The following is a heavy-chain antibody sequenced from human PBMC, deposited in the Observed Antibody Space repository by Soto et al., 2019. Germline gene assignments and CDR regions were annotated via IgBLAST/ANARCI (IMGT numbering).Heavy chain of an antibody. CDR2: ISPYNDYT. CDR3: ATPSYYYSSGSRNYHYSGMDV. D-gene: IGHD3-22*01. J-gene: IGHJ6*02. CDR1: GYTFSSYG. Sequence: QAQLVQSGAEVKNPGASVRVSCKASGYTFSSYGISWVRQAPGQGLEWLGWISPYNDYTNYAQKLQGRVTMTTDTSTRTAYMALRSLTSDATAIYFCATPSYYYSSGSRNYHYSGMDVWGQGTAVTVSS. V-gene: IGHV1-18*01.